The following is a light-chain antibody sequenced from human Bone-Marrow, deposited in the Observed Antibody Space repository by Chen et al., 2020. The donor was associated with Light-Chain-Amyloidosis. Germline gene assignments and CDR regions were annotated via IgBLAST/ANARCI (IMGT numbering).Light chain of an antibody. CDR2: KGS. J-gene: IGKJ4*01. Sequence: DVQLTQTPSTLSASIGDRVTITCRASENVNVWLAWYQHKPGKAPKLLIYKGSTLESGVPARFGGSGSGTEFTLTISRLQSEDFATYYCQQYSRFLTFGGGTKVEV. CDR1: ENVNVW. CDR3: QQYSRFLT. V-gene: IGKV1-5*03.